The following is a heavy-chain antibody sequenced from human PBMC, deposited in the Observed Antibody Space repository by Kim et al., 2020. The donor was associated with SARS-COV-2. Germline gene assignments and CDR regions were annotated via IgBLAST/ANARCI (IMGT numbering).Heavy chain of an antibody. D-gene: IGHD3-22*01. CDR2: VFDSGST. J-gene: IGHJ2*01. CDR3: PRGKYYYDGSGNPRFWYFDL. V-gene: IGHV4-59*01. CDR1: GGSISYYY. Sequence: SETLSLTCTVSGGSISYYYWTWIRQPPGKGLEWIGYVFDSGSTNYNPSLKSRVTISLGTSTKQFSLQLTSVTAADTAVYYFPRGKYYYDGSGNPRFWYFDLWGRGTLVTVSS.